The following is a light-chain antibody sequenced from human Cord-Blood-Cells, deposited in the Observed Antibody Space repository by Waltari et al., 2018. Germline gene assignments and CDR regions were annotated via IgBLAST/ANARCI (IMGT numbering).Light chain of an antibody. J-gene: IGLJ2*01. Sequence: SYELTQPPSVSVSPGQTASITCSGDKLGDKYACWYQRKPGQSPVLVIYQDSKRPSGSPERFSGSNSGNTATLTISGTQARDEADYYCQAWDSSTAGVFGGGTKLTVL. CDR3: QAWDSSTAGV. CDR2: QDS. V-gene: IGLV3-1*01. CDR1: KLGDKY.